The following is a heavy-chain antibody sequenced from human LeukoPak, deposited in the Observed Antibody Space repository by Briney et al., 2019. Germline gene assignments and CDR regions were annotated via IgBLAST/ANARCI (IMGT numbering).Heavy chain of an antibody. V-gene: IGHV1-2*06. CDR1: GYTFTAYY. CDR3: ARFDSSGYSLDY. D-gene: IGHD3-22*01. J-gene: IGHJ4*02. Sequence: ASVKVSCKASGYTFTAYYMHWVRQAPGQGLEWMGRINPSSGGTDYAQNFQGRVTMTRDTSISTAYMELSRLRSDDTAVYYCARFDSSGYSLDYWGQGTLVTVSS. CDR2: INPSSGGT.